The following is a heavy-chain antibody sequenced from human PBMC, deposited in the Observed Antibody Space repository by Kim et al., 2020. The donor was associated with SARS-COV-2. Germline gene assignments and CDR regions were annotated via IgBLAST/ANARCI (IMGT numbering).Heavy chain of an antibody. Sequence: TNSNPHLKSGVTISVDTSKNQFSLKLSSVTAADTAVYYCARVGEGYSVEYWGQGTLVTVSS. CDR2: T. CDR3: ARVGEGYSVEY. J-gene: IGHJ4*02. V-gene: IGHV4-34*01. D-gene: IGHD2-21*01.